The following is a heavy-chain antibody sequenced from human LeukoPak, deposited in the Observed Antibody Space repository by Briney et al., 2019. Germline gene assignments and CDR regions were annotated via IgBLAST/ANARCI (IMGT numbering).Heavy chain of an antibody. CDR2: ISGSGGST. J-gene: IGHJ4*02. CDR1: GFIFSSYA. D-gene: IGHD2-2*01. Sequence: GGSLRLSCAASGFIFSSYAMSWVRQAPGKGLEWVSTISGSGGSTYYADSVKGRFTISRDNSKNTVYLQMNSLRAEDTAVYYGAKDRSCFIVVCNGDFDYWARETLVTVSS. V-gene: IGHV3-23*01. CDR3: AKDRSCFIVVCNGDFDY.